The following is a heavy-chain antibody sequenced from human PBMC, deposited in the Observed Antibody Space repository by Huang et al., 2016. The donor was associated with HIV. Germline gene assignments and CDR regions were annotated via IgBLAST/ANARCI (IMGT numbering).Heavy chain of an antibody. J-gene: IGHJ4*02. CDR2: VSANSGDI. CDR1: GFTFTNYG. D-gene: IGHD3-10*01. Sequence: QVQLVQSGAEVKRPGASLKVSCKTYGFTFTNYGFSWVRQATGQGLEWLGWVSANSGDITDEVKFEGRVSMTTDTTSGTAYMELRRLTSDDTATYYCVRESLYFGDFLFDHWGQGTPVTVSA. CDR3: VRESLYFGDFLFDH. V-gene: IGHV1-18*04.